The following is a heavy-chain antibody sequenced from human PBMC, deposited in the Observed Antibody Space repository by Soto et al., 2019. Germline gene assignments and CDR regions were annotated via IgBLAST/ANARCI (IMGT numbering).Heavy chain of an antibody. CDR1: GGTFSSYA. CDR2: IIPIFGTA. J-gene: IGHJ6*02. CDR3: ARGGDGRITIFGVVIPYGMDV. D-gene: IGHD3-3*01. V-gene: IGHV1-69*06. Sequence: QVQLVQSGAEVKKPGSSVKVSCKASGGTFSSYAISWVRQAPGQGLEWMGGIIPIFGTANYAQKFQGRVTSTADKSTSTAYMELSSLRSEDTAVYYCARGGDGRITIFGVVIPYGMDVWGQGTTVTVSS.